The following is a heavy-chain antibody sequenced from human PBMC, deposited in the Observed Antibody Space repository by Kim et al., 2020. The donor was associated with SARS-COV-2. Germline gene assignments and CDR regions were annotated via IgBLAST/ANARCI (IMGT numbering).Heavy chain of an antibody. D-gene: IGHD3-3*01. V-gene: IGHV1-18*04. Sequence: ASVKVSCKASGYTFTSYGISWVRQAPGQGLEWMGWISAYNGNTNYAQKLQGRVTMTTDTSTSTAYMELRSLRSDDTAVYYCARDQVRFLEWLLEGHYFDYWGQGTLVTVSS. CDR2: ISAYNGNT. CDR3: ARDQVRFLEWLLEGHYFDY. J-gene: IGHJ4*02. CDR1: GYTFTSYG.